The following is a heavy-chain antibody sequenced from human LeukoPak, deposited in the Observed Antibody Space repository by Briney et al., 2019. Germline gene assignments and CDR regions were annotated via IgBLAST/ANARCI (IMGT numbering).Heavy chain of an antibody. J-gene: IGHJ6*03. CDR1: GYTFTGYY. Sequence: GASVKVSCKASGYTFTGYYMHWMRQAPGQGLEWMGWINPNSGGTYYAQKFQGRVTMTRDTSISTAYMELSRLRSDDTAVYYCARAHRSDGSCYSDYYYMEVWGKGTTVTVSS. CDR2: INPNSGGT. D-gene: IGHD2-15*01. CDR3: ARAHRSDGSCYSDYYYMEV. V-gene: IGHV1-2*02.